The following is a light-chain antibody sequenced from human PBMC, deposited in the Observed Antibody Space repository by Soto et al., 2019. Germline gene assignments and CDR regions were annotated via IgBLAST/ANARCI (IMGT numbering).Light chain of an antibody. Sequence: DIHMTQSPSSLSASVGDTVTITCRASQNIDMYLNWYQQKPGKAPRVLISGASNLQSGVPSRFSGSGSGTEFTLTIDSVQPDDFAMYYCQQYNSYSRTFGQGTKVEIK. J-gene: IGKJ1*01. CDR3: QQYNSYSRT. CDR1: QNIDMY. CDR2: GAS. V-gene: IGKV1-5*01.